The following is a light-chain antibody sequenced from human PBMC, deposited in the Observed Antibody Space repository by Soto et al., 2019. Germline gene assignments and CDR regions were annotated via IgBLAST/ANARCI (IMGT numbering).Light chain of an antibody. J-gene: IGLJ1*01. CDR2: DVS. CDR1: SSDVGGYNY. Sequence: QSVLTHPASVTRSPGQSITISCTGTSSDVGGYNYVSWYQQHPGKAPKFMIYDVSNRPSGVSNRFSGSKSGNTASLTISGLQAEDEADYYCCSYTTTNTRQIVFGTGTKVTVL. V-gene: IGLV2-14*01. CDR3: CSYTTTNTRQIV.